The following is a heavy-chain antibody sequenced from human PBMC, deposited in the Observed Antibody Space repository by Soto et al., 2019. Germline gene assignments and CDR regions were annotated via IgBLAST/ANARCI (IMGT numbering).Heavy chain of an antibody. Sequence: QVQLVESGGGVVQPGRSLRLSCAASGFTFSSYGMHWVRQAPGKGLEWVAVISYDGSNKYYADSVKGRFTISRENSKNSLYLHMNSLRAEDTAVYYCAKARLLRSLNNWFDPWGQGILVTVSS. CDR3: AKARLLRSLNNWFDP. CDR2: ISYDGSNK. CDR1: GFTFSSYG. J-gene: IGHJ5*02. D-gene: IGHD3-22*01. V-gene: IGHV3-30*18.